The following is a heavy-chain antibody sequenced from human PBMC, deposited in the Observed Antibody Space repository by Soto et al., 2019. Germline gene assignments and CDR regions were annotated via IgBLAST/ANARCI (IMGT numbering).Heavy chain of an antibody. V-gene: IGHV3-23*01. CDR3: ARDRVGRQWLEYYFDD. J-gene: IGHJ4*02. D-gene: IGHD6-19*01. Sequence: EVQLLESGGGLVQPGGSLRLSCAASGFTFNSYGMSWVRQAPGKGLEWVSSISRSGDSTYYADSVKGRFTISRDNSKNTLYLQMNSLRAEDTAVFYCARDRVGRQWLEYYFDDWGQGTLVTVSS. CDR2: ISRSGDST. CDR1: GFTFNSYG.